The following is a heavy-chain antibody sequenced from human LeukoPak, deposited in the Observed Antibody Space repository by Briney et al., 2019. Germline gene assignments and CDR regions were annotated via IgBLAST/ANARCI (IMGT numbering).Heavy chain of an antibody. V-gene: IGHV3-21*06. CDR1: GFSFNTHS. CDR2: ISSGSSHI. CDR3: VRVSQDDDYYDSPDQGAEEL. Sequence: GGSLRLSCAASGFSFNTHSMNWVRQSPGKGLEWVSSISSGSSHIHYADSMKGRFTISRDNAKNSLYLQMSSLRAEDTAMYYCVRVSQDDDYYDSPDQGAEELGGQGTMVTVSS. J-gene: IGHJ3*01. D-gene: IGHD3-22*01.